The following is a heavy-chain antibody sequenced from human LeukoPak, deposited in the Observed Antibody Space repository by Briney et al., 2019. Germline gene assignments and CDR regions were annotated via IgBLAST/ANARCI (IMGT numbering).Heavy chain of an antibody. CDR2: IIPIFGTT. V-gene: IGHV1-69*06. CDR1: GGTFSTYV. Sequence: SVKVSCKASGGTFSTYVISWVRQAPGQGLEWMGGIIPIFGTTNYAQRFQDRVTFTADKSTGSAYMELRGLRSEDTAVYYCVRRVSRYGNWFDPWGQGTLVTVSS. CDR3: VRRVSRYGNWFDP. D-gene: IGHD5/OR15-5a*01. J-gene: IGHJ5*02.